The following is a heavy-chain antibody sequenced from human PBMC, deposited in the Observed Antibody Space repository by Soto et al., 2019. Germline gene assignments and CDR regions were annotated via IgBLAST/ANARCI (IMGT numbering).Heavy chain of an antibody. V-gene: IGHV3-48*01. Sequence: EVQLVESGGGLVQPGGSLRVSCAASGFTFSSYSMNWVRQAPGKGLEWVSYISSSSSTIYYADSVKGRFTISRDNAKNSLYLQVNSLRAEDTAVYYCARHPERIAEIGWFDPWGQGTLVTVSS. CDR1: GFTFSSYS. CDR2: ISSSSSTI. D-gene: IGHD6-13*01. J-gene: IGHJ5*02. CDR3: ARHPERIAEIGWFDP.